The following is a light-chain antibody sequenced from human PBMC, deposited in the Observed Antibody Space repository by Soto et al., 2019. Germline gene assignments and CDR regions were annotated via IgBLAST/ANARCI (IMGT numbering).Light chain of an antibody. CDR1: SSDVGISNL. J-gene: IGLJ1*01. Sequence: QSALTQPASVSGSPGQTITISCTGTSSDVGISNLVSWYQQHPGKAPKLMIYEGNKRPSGVSTRFSGSKSANTASLTISGLHAEDEAAYYCSSYGGYSNVVFGTGTKLTVL. CDR3: SSYGGYSNVV. V-gene: IGLV2-14*02. CDR2: EGN.